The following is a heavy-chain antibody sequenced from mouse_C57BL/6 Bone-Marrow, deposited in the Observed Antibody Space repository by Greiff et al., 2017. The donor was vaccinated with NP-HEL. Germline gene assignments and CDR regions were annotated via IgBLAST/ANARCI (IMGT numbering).Heavy chain of an antibody. J-gene: IGHJ1*03. CDR3: AIKGVIYYYGSEYVDV. V-gene: IGHV1-72*01. CDR2: IDPNSGGT. D-gene: IGHD1-1*01. Sequence: VQLQQPGAELVKPGASVKLSCKASGYTFTSYWMHWVKQRPGRGLEWIGRIDPNSGGTKYNEKFKSKATLTVDKPSSTAYMQRSSLTSEDSAVYYCAIKGVIYYYGSEYVDVWGTGTTVTVSS. CDR1: GYTFTSYW.